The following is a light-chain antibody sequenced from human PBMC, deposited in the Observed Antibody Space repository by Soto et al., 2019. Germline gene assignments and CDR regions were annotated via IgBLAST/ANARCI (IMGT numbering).Light chain of an antibody. CDR2: DAS. CDR3: QQYNSYPPYT. J-gene: IGKJ2*01. Sequence: DIQMTQSPSTLSASVGDRVTITCRASQTINSWLAWYQQKPGKAPKLLIYDASNLQSGVPSRFSGSGSGTEFTLTISSLQPDDFAIYYCQQYNSYPPYTFGQGTKLEIK. CDR1: QTINSW. V-gene: IGKV1-5*01.